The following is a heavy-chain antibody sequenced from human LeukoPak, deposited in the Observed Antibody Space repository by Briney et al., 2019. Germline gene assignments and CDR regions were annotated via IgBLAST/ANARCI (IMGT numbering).Heavy chain of an antibody. CDR2: IYPGDSDT. CDR3: ARRGRVSEYFDY. V-gene: IGHV5-51*01. Sequence: GESLKISCKVSGYSFTSYWIAWVRQLPGRGLEWMGFIYPGDSDTRYSTSFQGQVTISADKSISTAYLQWSSLKASDSAIYYCARRGRVSEYFDYWGQGTLVTVSS. CDR1: GYSFTSYW. D-gene: IGHD2-21*01. J-gene: IGHJ4*02.